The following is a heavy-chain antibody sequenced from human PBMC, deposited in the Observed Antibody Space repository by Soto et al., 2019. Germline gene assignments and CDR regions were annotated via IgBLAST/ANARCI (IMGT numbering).Heavy chain of an antibody. V-gene: IGHV4-30-2*01. D-gene: IGHD2-21*02. CDR2: IYHSGST. Sequence: SETLSLTCAVSGGSISSGGYSWSWIRQPPGKGLEWIGYIYHSGSTNYNPSLKSRVTISVDTSKNQFSLKLSSVTAADTAVYYCARVRVVVTATHILPPYYFDYWGQGTLVTVS. J-gene: IGHJ4*02. CDR3: ARVRVVVTATHILPPYYFDY. CDR1: GGSISSGGYS.